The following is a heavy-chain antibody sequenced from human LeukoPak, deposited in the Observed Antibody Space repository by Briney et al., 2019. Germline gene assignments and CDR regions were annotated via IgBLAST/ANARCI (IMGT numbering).Heavy chain of an antibody. V-gene: IGHV4-39*01. Sequence: PSQTLSLTCTVSGGSISSGGYYWSWIRQPPGKGLEWIGSIYYSGSTYYNPSLKSRVTISVDTSKNQFSLKLSSVTAADTAVYYCAAGDREYGMDVWGQGTTVTVSS. D-gene: IGHD3-16*01. CDR1: GGSISSGGYY. J-gene: IGHJ6*02. CDR3: AAGDREYGMDV. CDR2: IYYSGST.